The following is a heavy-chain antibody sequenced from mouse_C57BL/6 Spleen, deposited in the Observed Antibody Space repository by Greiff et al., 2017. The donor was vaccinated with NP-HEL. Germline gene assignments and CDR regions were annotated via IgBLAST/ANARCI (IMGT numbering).Heavy chain of an antibody. Sequence: VKLQQPGAELVMPGASVKLSCKASGYTFTSYWMHWVKQRPGQGLEWIGEIDPSDSYTNYNQKFKGKSTLTVAKSSSTAYMQRSSLTSEDSAVYYCASGSRGWYFDVWGTGTTVTVSS. CDR3: ASGSRGWYFDV. V-gene: IGHV1-69*01. D-gene: IGHD1-1*01. CDR2: IDPSDSYT. J-gene: IGHJ1*03. CDR1: GYTFTSYW.